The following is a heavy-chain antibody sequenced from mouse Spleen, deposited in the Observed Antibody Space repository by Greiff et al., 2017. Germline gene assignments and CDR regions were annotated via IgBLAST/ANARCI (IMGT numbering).Heavy chain of an antibody. V-gene: IGHV5-12*02. CDR3: ARHGYYGNYFDY. D-gene: IGHD1-1*01. Sequence: EVKLVESGGGLVQPGGSLKLSCATSGFTFSDYYMYWVRQTPEKRLEWVAYISNGGGSTYYPDTVKGRFTISRDNAKNTLYLQMSRLKSEDTAMYYCARHGYYGNYFDYWGQGTTLTVSS. CDR1: GFTFSDYY. J-gene: IGHJ2*01. CDR2: ISNGGGST.